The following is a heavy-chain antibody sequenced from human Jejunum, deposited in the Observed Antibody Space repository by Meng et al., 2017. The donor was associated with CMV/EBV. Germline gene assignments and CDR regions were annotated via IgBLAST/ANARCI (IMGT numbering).Heavy chain of an antibody. CDR3: ARDRGWSRGWGLFDD. V-gene: IGHV4-30-4*08. Sequence: QVQLQESGPGLVKPSQXLSLTCTXSGGSINSGDYSWSWIRQSPGKGLQWIGLISYNGNTYYNPSIRSRVTMSMDTSRNQFSLRLNSVTAADTGVYYCARDRGWSRGWGLFDDWGQGTLGTVSS. J-gene: IGHJ4*02. CDR2: ISYNGNT. D-gene: IGHD6-19*01. CDR1: GGSINSGDYS.